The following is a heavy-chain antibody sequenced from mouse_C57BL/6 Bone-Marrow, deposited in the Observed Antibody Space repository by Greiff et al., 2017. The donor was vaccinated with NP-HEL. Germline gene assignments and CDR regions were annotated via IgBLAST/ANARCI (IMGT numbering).Heavy chain of an antibody. CDR2: ISGGGGNT. D-gene: IGHD2-2*01. CDR3: ARRGWLRLGY. CDR1: GFTFSSYT. Sequence: EVMLVESGGGLVKPGGSLKLSCAASGFTFSSYTMSWVRQTPEKRLEWVATISGGGGNTYYPDSVKGRFTISRDNAKNTLYLQMSSLRSEDTALYYCARRGWLRLGYWGQGTSVTVSS. J-gene: IGHJ4*01. V-gene: IGHV5-9*01.